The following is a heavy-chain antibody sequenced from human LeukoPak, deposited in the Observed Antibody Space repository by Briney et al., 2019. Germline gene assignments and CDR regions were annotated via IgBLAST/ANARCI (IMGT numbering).Heavy chain of an antibody. CDR2: ISAYNGNT. V-gene: IGHV1-18*01. CDR3: ARLGGSWYDHDAFDI. CDR1: GYTFTSYG. Sequence: ASVKVSCKASGYTFTSYGISWVRQAPGQGLEWMGWISAYNGNTNYAQKLQGRVTMTTDTSTSTAYMELRSLRSDDTAVYCCARLGGSWYDHDAFDIWGQGTMVTVSS. J-gene: IGHJ3*02. D-gene: IGHD6-13*01.